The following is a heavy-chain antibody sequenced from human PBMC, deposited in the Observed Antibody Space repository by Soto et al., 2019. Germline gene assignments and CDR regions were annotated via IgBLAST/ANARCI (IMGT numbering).Heavy chain of an antibody. CDR2: LWYDGSKK. CDR3: ARDYSKGKILDY. V-gene: IGHV3-33*01. D-gene: IGHD4-4*01. CDR1: GFTFSTYG. Sequence: QTGGSLRLSCAASGFTFSTYGMHWVRQAPGKGLEWVAVLWYDGSKKYYADSVKGRFTISRDNSKNTLYLQMTSLRVDDTAVYYCARDYSKGKILDYWGQGTLVTVSS. J-gene: IGHJ4*02.